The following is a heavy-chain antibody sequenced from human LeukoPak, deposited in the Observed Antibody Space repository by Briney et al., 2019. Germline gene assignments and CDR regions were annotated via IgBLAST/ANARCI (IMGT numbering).Heavy chain of an antibody. Sequence: SQTLSLTCVVSGDSVSSKNGAWNWIRQSPSRGLEWLGGTYYRSKWYNDYAESMEGRMTISQDTSKNPYSLHLNSVTPDDTAVYYCARDFGTTGWHTFDYWGQGTLVTVSS. D-gene: IGHD6-19*01. CDR1: GDSVSSKNGA. J-gene: IGHJ4*02. V-gene: IGHV6-1*01. CDR3: ARDFGTTGWHTFDY. CDR2: TYYRSKWYN.